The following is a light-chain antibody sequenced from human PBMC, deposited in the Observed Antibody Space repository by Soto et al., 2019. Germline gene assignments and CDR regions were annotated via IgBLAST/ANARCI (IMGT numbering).Light chain of an antibody. V-gene: IGLV2-14*01. CDR1: SSDVGGYNY. J-gene: IGLJ1*01. Sequence: QSALTQPSSVSRSPGQSITISCTGTSSDVGGYNYVSWFQHHPGKAPKLIIYEVAYRPSGVSNRYSGSKSGDTASLTISGFQAEDEADYYCSSFTNTITRYAFGTGTKVTV. CDR3: SSFTNTITRYA. CDR2: EVA.